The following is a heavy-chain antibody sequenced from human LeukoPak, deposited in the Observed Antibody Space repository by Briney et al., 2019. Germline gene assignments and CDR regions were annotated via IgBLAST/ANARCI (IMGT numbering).Heavy chain of an antibody. D-gene: IGHD3-10*01. Sequence: SETLSLTCTVSGGSISSGDYYWSWIRQPPGKGLEWIGYIYYSGSTYYNPSLKSRVTISVDTSKNQFSLNLSSVTAADTAVYYCARTYGSGRYFDYWGQGTLVTVSS. CDR1: GGSISSGDYY. CDR3: ARTYGSGRYFDY. CDR2: IYYSGST. J-gene: IGHJ4*02. V-gene: IGHV4-30-4*01.